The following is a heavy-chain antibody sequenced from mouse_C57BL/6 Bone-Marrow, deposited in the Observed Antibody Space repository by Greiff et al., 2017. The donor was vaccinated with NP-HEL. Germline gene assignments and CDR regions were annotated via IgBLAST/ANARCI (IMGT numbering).Heavy chain of an antibody. D-gene: IGHD3-2*02. Sequence: VQLQQPGAELVRPGSSVKLSCKASGYTFTSYWMDWVKQRPGQGLEWIGNIYPSDSETHYNQKFKDKATLTVDKSSSTAYMKLSSLTSEDSAVYYGARDSSGSDYWGQGTTLTVSS. J-gene: IGHJ2*01. CDR2: IYPSDSET. V-gene: IGHV1-61*01. CDR1: GYTFTSYW. CDR3: ARDSSGSDY.